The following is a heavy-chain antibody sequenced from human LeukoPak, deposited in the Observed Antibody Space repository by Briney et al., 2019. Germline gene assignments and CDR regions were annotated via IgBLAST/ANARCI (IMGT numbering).Heavy chain of an antibody. V-gene: IGHV3-7*01. D-gene: IGHD6-13*01. CDR2: IKQDGSVK. J-gene: IGHJ6*03. Sequence: GGSLRLSCGASGFIFSHYWMSWVRQAPGKGLEWVANIKQDGSVKYYVDSLKGRFTISRDNARNSVYLQMNSLRAEDTAVYYCARESSSSWSYYYYYYMDVWGKGTTVTVSS. CDR1: GFIFSHYW. CDR3: ARESSSSWSYYYYYYMDV.